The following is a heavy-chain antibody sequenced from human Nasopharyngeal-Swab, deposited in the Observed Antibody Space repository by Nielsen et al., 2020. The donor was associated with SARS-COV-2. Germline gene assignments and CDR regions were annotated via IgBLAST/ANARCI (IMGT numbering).Heavy chain of an antibody. CDR1: GYTFTGYW. V-gene: IGHV1-2*06. Sequence: ASVKVSCKASGYTFTGYWLYWVRQAPGQGLEWMGRINPNSGDTKYAQKFQGRVIMPRDTSISTVYMELSRLTSDDTAVYYCARGSYYSYGMDAWGQGTTVTVSS. CDR3: ARGSYYSYGMDA. D-gene: IGHD3-10*01. CDR2: INPNSGDT. J-gene: IGHJ6*02.